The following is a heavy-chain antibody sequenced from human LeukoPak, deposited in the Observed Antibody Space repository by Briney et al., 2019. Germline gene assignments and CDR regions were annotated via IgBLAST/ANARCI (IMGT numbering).Heavy chain of an antibody. V-gene: IGHV4-39*01. Sequence: SETLSLTCTVSGGSISSSSYYWGWIRQPPGKGLEWIGSIYYSGSTYYNPSLKSRVTISVDTSKNQFSLKLSSVTAADTAVYYCARHAYGDIVVVPAAMPAEPYFDFWGQGTLVTVSS. CDR3: ARHAYGDIVVVPAAMPAEPYFDF. D-gene: IGHD2-2*01. CDR2: IYYSGST. CDR1: GGSISSSSYY. J-gene: IGHJ4*02.